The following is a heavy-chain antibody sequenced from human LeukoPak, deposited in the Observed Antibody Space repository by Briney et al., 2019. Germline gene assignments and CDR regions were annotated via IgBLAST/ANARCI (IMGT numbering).Heavy chain of an antibody. V-gene: IGHV3-30-3*01. J-gene: IGHJ4*02. CDR1: GFTFSSYA. Sequence: GGSLRLSCAASGFTFSSYAMHWVRQAPGKGLEWVAVISYDGSNKYYADSVRGRFTISRDNSKNTLYLQMNSLRAEDTALYYCAKDFVRYNIQFDYWGQGALVTVSS. CDR2: ISYDGSNK. D-gene: IGHD1-1*01. CDR3: AKDFVRYNIQFDY.